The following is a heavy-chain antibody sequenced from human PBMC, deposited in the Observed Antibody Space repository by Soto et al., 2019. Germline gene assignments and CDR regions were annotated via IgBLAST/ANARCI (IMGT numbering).Heavy chain of an antibody. CDR3: ASGIVGATPGPYFDY. CDR1: GGSISSGGYS. CDR2: IYHSGST. D-gene: IGHD1-26*01. J-gene: IGHJ4*02. Sequence: SETLSLTCAVSGGSISSGGYSWSWIRQPPGKGLEWIGYIYHSGSTYYNPSLKSRVTISVDTSKNQFSLKLSSVTAADTAVYYCASGIVGATPGPYFDYWGQGTLVTVS. V-gene: IGHV4-30-2*05.